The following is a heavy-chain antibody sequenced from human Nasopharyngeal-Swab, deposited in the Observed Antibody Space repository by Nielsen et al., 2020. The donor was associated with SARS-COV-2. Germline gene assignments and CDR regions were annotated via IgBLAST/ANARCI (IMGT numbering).Heavy chain of an antibody. J-gene: IGHJ4*02. V-gene: IGHV6-1*01. CDR1: GDGVSSFSVF. CDR2: TFYLSRWYY. Sequence: SRTLSLTCVISGDGVSSFSVFWNWIRQSPSRGLEWLGRTFYLSRWYYEYAPSVKGRISFSADTSRNHVSLHLNSVTPEDTAVYYCARGLGTIHFDFWGQGNSVTVSS. D-gene: IGHD7-27*01. CDR3: ARGLGTIHFDF.